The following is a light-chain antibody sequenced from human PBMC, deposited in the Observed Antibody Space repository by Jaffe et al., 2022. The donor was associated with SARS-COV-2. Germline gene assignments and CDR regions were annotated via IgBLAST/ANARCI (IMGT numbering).Light chain of an antibody. V-gene: IGKV3-20*01. CDR2: GAS. J-gene: IGKJ2*01. CDR1: QTVSSSY. Sequence: EIVLTQSPGTLSLSPGERATLSCRASQTVSSSYFAWYHQKPGQAPRLLIYGASNRATGIPDRFSGSGSGTDFTLTISRLEPEDFAVYYCQHYGNSPLFTFGRGTKLEIK. CDR3: QHYGNSPLFT.